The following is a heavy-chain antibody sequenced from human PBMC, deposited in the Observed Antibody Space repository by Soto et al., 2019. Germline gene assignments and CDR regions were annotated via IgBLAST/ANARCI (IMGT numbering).Heavy chain of an antibody. Sequence: EVQLLESGGGLVQPGGSLRLSCAASGFTFSSYAMSWVRQASGRGLEWVSSISGSGGGTTYYADSVKGRFTISRDNSKNTLYLQMSSLRAEDTAVYYCAKGGYEKFDYWGQGTLVTVSS. V-gene: IGHV3-23*01. CDR1: GFTFSSYA. CDR3: AKGGYEKFDY. CDR2: ISGSGGGTT. D-gene: IGHD5-12*01. J-gene: IGHJ4*02.